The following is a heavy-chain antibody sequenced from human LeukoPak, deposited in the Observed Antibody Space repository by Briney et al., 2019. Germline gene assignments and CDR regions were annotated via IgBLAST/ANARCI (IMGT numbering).Heavy chain of an antibody. D-gene: IGHD2-2*01. Sequence: PGESLQISCQGSGYSFTSYWIGWVRPMPGKGLEWMGIIYPGDSDTRYSPSFQGQVTISADKSISTAYLQWSSLKASDTAMYYCARRYCSSTSCYFDYWGQGTLVTVSS. CDR2: IYPGDSDT. CDR3: ARRYCSSTSCYFDY. J-gene: IGHJ4*02. V-gene: IGHV5-51*01. CDR1: GYSFTSYW.